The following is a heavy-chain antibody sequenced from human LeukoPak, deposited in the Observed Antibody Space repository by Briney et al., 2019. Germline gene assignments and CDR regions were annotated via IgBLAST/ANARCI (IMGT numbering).Heavy chain of an antibody. J-gene: IGHJ5*02. D-gene: IGHD6-13*01. CDR2: IHPGDSDT. V-gene: IGHV5-51*01. Sequence: GESLKISCKGSGYSFTSYWIGWVRQLPGKGLEWMGIIHPGDSDTRYSPSFQGQVTISADKSISTAYLQWSSLKALDTAMYYCARSIAAAGILFNWFDPWGQGTLVTVSS. CDR3: ARSIAAAGILFNWFDP. CDR1: GYSFTSYW.